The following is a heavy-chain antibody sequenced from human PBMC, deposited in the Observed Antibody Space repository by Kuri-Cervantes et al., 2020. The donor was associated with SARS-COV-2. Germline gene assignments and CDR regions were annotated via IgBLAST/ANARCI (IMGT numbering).Heavy chain of an antibody. CDR2: INRSGST. D-gene: IGHD4-23*01. Sequence: SQTLSLTCAVFGGSFSAYYWNWIRQLPGKGLECIGEINRSGSTNYNPSLNSRVTISIDTSNNHFSLRPSSVTAADTAVYYCARQHTNSPDFWGQGTLVTVSS. J-gene: IGHJ4*02. CDR3: ARQHTNSPDF. CDR1: GGSFSAYY. V-gene: IGHV4-34*01.